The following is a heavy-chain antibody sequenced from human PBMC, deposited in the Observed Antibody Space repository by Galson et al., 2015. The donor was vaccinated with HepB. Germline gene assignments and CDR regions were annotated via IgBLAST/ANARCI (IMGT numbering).Heavy chain of an antibody. CDR1: GFTFNKYW. CDR3: ARLGAESGTTIAFDI. Sequence: SLRLSCEASGFTFNKYWIHWVRQAPGKGLVWVARINRDGIGTDYADSVKGRFTISKDSARNTLYLQMNSLRAEDTAIYYCARLGAESGTTIAFDIWGQGTMVTVS. D-gene: IGHD1-1*01. CDR2: INRDGIGT. J-gene: IGHJ3*02. V-gene: IGHV3-74*01.